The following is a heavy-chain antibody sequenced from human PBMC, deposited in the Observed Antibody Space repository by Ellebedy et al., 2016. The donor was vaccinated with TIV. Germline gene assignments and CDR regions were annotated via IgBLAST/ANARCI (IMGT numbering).Heavy chain of an antibody. J-gene: IGHJ4*02. CDR1: GDSISSYY. CDR2: YYYTGST. Sequence: SETLSLXXTVSGDSISSYYWSWIRQPPGKGLEWIGHYYYTGSTNYNPSLKSRVTISVDRSKTQFSLELSYVTAADTAVYYCASWGDYGGNRHLDYWGQGTLVTVSS. D-gene: IGHD4-23*01. V-gene: IGHV4-59*01. CDR3: ASWGDYGGNRHLDY.